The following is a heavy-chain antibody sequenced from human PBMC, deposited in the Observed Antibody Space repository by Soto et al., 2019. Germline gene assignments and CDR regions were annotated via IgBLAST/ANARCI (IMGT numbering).Heavy chain of an antibody. Sequence: ASVKVSCKASGYTFTSYAMHWVRQAPGQRLEWMGWINAGNGNTKYSQKFQGRVTITRDTSASTAYMELSSLRSEDTAVYYCARVPTYYYYYGMDVWGQGTTVTVSS. CDR1: GYTFTSYA. J-gene: IGHJ6*02. CDR2: INAGNGNT. V-gene: IGHV1-3*01. CDR3: ARVPTYYYYYGMDV.